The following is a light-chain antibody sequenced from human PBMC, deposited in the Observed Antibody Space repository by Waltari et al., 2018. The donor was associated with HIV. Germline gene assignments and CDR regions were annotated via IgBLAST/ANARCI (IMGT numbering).Light chain of an antibody. CDR2: EVN. CDR1: SSDVGSYNR. V-gene: IGLV2-18*02. Sequence: QSALTQPPSVSGSPGQSVTISCTGTSSDVGSYNRVSWYQQPPGTAPKLMIYEVNTRPSGVPVRVSGSKSGNTASLTISGLQAEDAADYYCSSYTSSTVVFGGGTKLTVL. CDR3: SSYTSSTVV. J-gene: IGLJ2*01.